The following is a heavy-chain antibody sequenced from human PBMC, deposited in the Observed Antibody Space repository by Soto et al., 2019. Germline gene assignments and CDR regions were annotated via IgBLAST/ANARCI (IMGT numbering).Heavy chain of an antibody. V-gene: IGHV3-73*02. CDR1: GFIFSDSA. J-gene: IGHJ4*02. CDR2: IRNKVNNYAT. Sequence: EVQLVESGGGLVQPGGSLKLSCVASGFIFSDSAIHWVRQASGKGLEWVGRIRNKVNNYATAYAASVKGRFTISRDDSMKTTYLQMNSLKIEDTAVYYCTRRRDWTAMDPLDYWGQGTLVTVSS. D-gene: IGHD5-18*01. CDR3: TRRRDWTAMDPLDY.